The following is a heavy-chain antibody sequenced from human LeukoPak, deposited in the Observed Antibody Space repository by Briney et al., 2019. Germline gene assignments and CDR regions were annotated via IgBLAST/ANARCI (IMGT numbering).Heavy chain of an antibody. Sequence: SETLSLTCTVSGGSISYYYWSWIRHPPGKGLEWIGYIYYSGSTDYNPSLKSRVTISIDTSNNQFSLELTSVTAADTAVYYCARDGKISPYSGMDVWGQGITVTVSS. CDR3: ARDGKISPYSGMDV. D-gene: IGHD1-26*01. V-gene: IGHV4-59*01. CDR1: GGSISYYY. CDR2: IYYSGST. J-gene: IGHJ6*02.